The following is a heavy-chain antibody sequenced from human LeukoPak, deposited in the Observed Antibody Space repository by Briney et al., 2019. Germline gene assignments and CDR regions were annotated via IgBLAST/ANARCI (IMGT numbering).Heavy chain of an antibody. J-gene: IGHJ6*02. Sequence: ASVKVSCKASGYTFTSYGISWVRQAPGQGLEWMGWISAYNGNTNYAQKLQGRVTMTTDTSTSTAYMELRSLRSDDTAVYYCAGDCSSTSCHRYYYYYGMDVWGQGTTVTVSS. CDR3: AGDCSSTSCHRYYYYYGMDV. V-gene: IGHV1-18*01. D-gene: IGHD2-2*01. CDR2: ISAYNGNT. CDR1: GYTFTSYG.